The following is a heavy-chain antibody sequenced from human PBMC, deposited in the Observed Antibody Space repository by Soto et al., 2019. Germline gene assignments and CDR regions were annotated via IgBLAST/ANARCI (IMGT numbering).Heavy chain of an antibody. CDR1: GDRVSSNSAA. CDR2: TYYRSKWYN. CDR3: ARGGYGSSIISFFFDY. D-gene: IGHD3-16*02. J-gene: IGHJ4*02. Sequence: SQTLSLTCAISGDRVSSNSAAWNWIRQSPSRGLEWLGRTYYRSKWYNDYAVSVKSRITINPDTSKNQFSLQLNSVTPEDTAVYYCARGGYGSSIISFFFDYWGQGTLVTVSS. V-gene: IGHV6-1*01.